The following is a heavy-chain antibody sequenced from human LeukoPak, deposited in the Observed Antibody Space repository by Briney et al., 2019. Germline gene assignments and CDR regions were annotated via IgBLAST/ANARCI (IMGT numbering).Heavy chain of an antibody. CDR3: ARGVYSNADYFDY. CDR1: GFTFDDYG. V-gene: IGHV3-20*01. Sequence: GGSLRLSCAVSGFTFDDYGMSWVRQAQGKGLEWVAGINWNGGSTAYADSVKGRFTISRDNAKNSLYLQMNSLRVEDTALYHCARGVYSNADYFDYWGRGTLVTVSS. J-gene: IGHJ4*02. CDR2: INWNGGST. D-gene: IGHD4-11*01.